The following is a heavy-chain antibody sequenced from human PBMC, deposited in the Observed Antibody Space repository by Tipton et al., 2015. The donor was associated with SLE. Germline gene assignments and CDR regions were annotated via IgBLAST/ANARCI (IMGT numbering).Heavy chain of an antibody. D-gene: IGHD1-26*01. CDR3: ARGGVGANPLDV. CDR1: GGSISSHY. V-gene: IGHV4-59*11. J-gene: IGHJ6*04. Sequence: LRLSCTVSGGSISSHYWSWTRQPPGKGLEWIGYIYYSGSTNYNPSLKSRVTISVDTSKNQFSLKLSSVTAADTAVYYCARGGVGANPLDVWGKGTTVTVSS. CDR2: IYYSGST.